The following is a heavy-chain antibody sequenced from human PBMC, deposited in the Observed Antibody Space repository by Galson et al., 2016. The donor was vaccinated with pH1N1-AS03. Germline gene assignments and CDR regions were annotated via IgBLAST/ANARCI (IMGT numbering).Heavy chain of an antibody. J-gene: IGHJ4*02. CDR3: AKGTGADY. Sequence: SETLSLTCTVSRGSFGGAYWTWIRQSAGKGLEWLGRIYTGGRTNYNPSLQGRITISVDSSKNQFSLKLTSMTAADTAVYYCAKGTGADYWGQGTLVTVSS. CDR2: IYTGGRT. CDR1: RGSFGGAY. D-gene: IGHD7-27*01. V-gene: IGHV4-4*07.